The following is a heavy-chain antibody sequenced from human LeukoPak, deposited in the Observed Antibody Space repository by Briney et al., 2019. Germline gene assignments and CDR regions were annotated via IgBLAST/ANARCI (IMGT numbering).Heavy chain of an antibody. CDR3: AKIAAPLGYFDF. CDR2: IKQDGGEK. D-gene: IGHD6-6*01. V-gene: IGHV3-7*03. Sequence: GGALRLSCAASGFTFSTYWMSWVRLAPGKGLEGVASIKQDGGEKYYLDSVKGRFTISRDNARSSLYLQVNSLRGDDTAVYFCAKIAAPLGYFDFWGQGTLVTVSS. CDR1: GFTFSTYW. J-gene: IGHJ4*02.